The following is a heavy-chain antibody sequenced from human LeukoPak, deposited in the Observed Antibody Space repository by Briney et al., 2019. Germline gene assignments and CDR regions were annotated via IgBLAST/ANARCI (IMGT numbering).Heavy chain of an antibody. CDR3: ASGLLMAGGTLDH. D-gene: IGHD6-19*01. CDR1: GFTFRSHW. CDR2: LDTGGRTT. Sequence: GGSLRLSCAASGFTFRSHWMHWVRQAPGEGLVWVSRLDTGGRTTTYADSVRGRFTISRDNAKDTLYLQMNSLRAEDTAVYYCASGLLMAGGTLDHWGRGTLGTVSS. V-gene: IGHV3-74*01. J-gene: IGHJ4*02.